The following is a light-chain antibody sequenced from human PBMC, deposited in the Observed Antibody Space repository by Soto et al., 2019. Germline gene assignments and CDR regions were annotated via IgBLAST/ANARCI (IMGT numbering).Light chain of an antibody. CDR2: DVS. J-gene: IGLJ1*01. Sequence: QSALTQPASVSGSPGQSITISCTGTSSDKSVSWYQQHPGKAPKLMIYDVSSRPSGISNRFSGSKSGNTASLTISGLQAEDEADYYCSSYTSSSTLFGTGTKLTVL. CDR1: SSDKS. V-gene: IGLV2-14*03. CDR3: SSYTSSSTL.